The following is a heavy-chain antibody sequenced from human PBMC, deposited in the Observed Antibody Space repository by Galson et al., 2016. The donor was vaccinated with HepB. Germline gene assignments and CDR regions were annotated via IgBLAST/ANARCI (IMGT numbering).Heavy chain of an antibody. CDR2: TYSRSQWFN. CDR1: GDSVTNDDTI. CDR3: TRGYMHTGLNV. J-gene: IGHJ6*02. D-gene: IGHD1-14*01. V-gene: IGHV6-1*01. Sequence: CAISGDSVTNDDTIWNWIRQSPSRGLEWLGRTYSRSQWFNEYAVSVKSRITINSDTSRNQFSLQLDSVTPDDTAAYFCTRGYMHTGLNVWGRGTTVTVSS.